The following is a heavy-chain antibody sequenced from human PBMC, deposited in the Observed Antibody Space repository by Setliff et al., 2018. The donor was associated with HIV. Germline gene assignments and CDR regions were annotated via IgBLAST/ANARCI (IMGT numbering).Heavy chain of an antibody. CDR1: GGTFRKYS. D-gene: IGHD2-15*01. V-gene: IGHV1-69*13. CDR2: IVPIFGTT. Sequence: GASVKVSCKVSGGTFRKYSMNWIRQAPGQGLEWMGGIVPIFGTTKYAQKFQGRVTITADESTSTVYMALSSLTSEDTAVYYCARVAGGSVGNYYFDYWGQGTLVTVSS. J-gene: IGHJ4*02. CDR3: ARVAGGSVGNYYFDY.